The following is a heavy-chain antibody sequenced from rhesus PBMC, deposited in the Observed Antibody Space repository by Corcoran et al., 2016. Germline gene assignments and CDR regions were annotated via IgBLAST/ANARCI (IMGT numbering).Heavy chain of an antibody. V-gene: IGHV4-65*01. CDR1: GGSVSSSNW. CDR2: ISGRSGST. J-gene: IGHJ4*01. Sequence: QVQLQESGPGLVKPSETLSLTCAVSGGSVSSSNWWSWIRQPPGKGLEWIGYISGRSGSTSYNPSLKSRVTLSTDTSKNQFSLKLSSVTAADTAVYYCARGGYYYSGSYYPSYWGQGVLVTVSS. CDR3: ARGGYYYSGSYYPSY. D-gene: IGHD3-16*01.